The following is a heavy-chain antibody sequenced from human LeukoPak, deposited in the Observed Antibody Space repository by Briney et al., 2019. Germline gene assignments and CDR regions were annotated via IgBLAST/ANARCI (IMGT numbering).Heavy chain of an antibody. CDR2: IYYSGST. D-gene: IGHD3-10*01. Sequence: SETLSLTWSGSGGSIRRYYWRLIRQPPGKGLGWIGYIYYSGSTNYNPSLKSRVTISVDTSKNPFSLTLSPLPAADTAVYYCARHRSSGVLDYWGQGTLVTVSS. CDR1: GGSIRRYY. V-gene: IGHV4-59*08. J-gene: IGHJ4*02. CDR3: ARHRSSGVLDY.